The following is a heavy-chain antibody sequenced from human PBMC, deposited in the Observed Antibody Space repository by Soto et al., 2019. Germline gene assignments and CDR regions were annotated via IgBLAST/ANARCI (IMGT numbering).Heavy chain of an antibody. CDR2: INSDGSST. CDR3: ATEAPPYYYYYGMAV. CDR1: GFTFSSYW. V-gene: IGHV3-74*01. J-gene: IGHJ6*02. Sequence: GGSLRLSCAASGFTFSSYWMHWVRQAPGKGLVWVSRINSDGSSTSYADSVKGRFTISRDNAKNTLYLQMNNLRAEDTDVYYCATEAPPYYYYYGMAVWGQGTTVTVSS.